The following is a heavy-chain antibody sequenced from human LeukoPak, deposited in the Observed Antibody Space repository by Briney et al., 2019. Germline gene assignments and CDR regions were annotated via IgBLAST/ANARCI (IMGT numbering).Heavy chain of an antibody. CDR3: ARDSDDSRGEVGLDY. V-gene: IGHV3-7*01. J-gene: IGHJ4*02. CDR1: GFTFSSYA. CDR2: IKQDGSEI. Sequence: PGGSLRLSCAASGFTFSSYAMHWVRQAPGKGLEWVANIKQDGSEIYYVDSVKGRFTISRDNAKNSLYLQMNSLRAEDTAVYYCARDSDDSRGEVGLDYWGQGTLVTVSS. D-gene: IGHD3-22*01.